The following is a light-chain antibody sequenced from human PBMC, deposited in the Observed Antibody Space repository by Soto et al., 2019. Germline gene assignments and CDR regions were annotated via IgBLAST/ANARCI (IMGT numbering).Light chain of an antibody. Sequence: QAVVTQEPSLTVSPGGTVTLTCGSSTGVVTSGHYPYWFQQKPGQAPRTLIYDAFNKHSWTPARFSGSLLGGKAALTLSGAEHEDEDEYFCLLSYNSARVFGGGTKLTVL. CDR2: DAF. CDR3: LLSYNSARV. J-gene: IGLJ2*01. V-gene: IGLV7-46*01. CDR1: TGVVTSGHY.